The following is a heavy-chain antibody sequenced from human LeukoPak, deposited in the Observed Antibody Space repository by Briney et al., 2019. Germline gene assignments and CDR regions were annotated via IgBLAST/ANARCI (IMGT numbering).Heavy chain of an antibody. CDR2: IYYSGST. V-gene: IGHV4-61*02. CDR3: ARSYGSGSYQFPFDD. D-gene: IGHD3-10*01. J-gene: IGHJ4*02. CDR1: DDSISRGSYY. Sequence: KSSETLSLTCTVSDDSISRGSYYWSWIRQPAGKGLEWIGRIYYSGSTNYNPSLKSRVTISLDTSKSQFSLKLSSVTAADTAVYYCARSYGSGSYQFPFDDWGQGTLVTVSS.